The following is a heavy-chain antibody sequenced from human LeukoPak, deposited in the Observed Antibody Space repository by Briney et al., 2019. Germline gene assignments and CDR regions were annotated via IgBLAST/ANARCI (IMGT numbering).Heavy chain of an antibody. J-gene: IGHJ5*02. D-gene: IGHD1-26*01. CDR3: ARVPRMKLVGANFNWFDP. CDR1: VYTFASYG. Sequence: GASVKVSFKATVYTFASYGFSWVRQAPGQGLAWVGFISAYNGKTNYAQKLQGRVTMTTDTSTSIAYMELRSLRSDDTAVYYCARVPRMKLVGANFNWFDPWGQGTLVTVSS. V-gene: IGHV1-18*01. CDR2: ISAYNGKT.